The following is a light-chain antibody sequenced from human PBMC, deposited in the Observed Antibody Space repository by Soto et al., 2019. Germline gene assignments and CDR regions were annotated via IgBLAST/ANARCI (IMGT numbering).Light chain of an antibody. Sequence: DIRMTQSRSSLSASVGDRVTSACRASQGISNYIAWYQQKPGKDPKLLIYAASTLQSGVPSRFSGSGSGTDFTLTIRSLQPEDVATYYCQKYNSAPRTFGQGTKVEIK. CDR3: QKYNSAPRT. CDR2: AAS. J-gene: IGKJ1*01. CDR1: QGISNY. V-gene: IGKV1-27*01.